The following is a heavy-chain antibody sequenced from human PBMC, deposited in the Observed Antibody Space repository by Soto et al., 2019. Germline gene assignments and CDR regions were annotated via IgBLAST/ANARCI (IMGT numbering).Heavy chain of an antibody. CDR3: ARGYYDILTGYSRAPANWFDP. D-gene: IGHD3-9*01. CDR1: GFTFSSYS. V-gene: IGHV3-48*02. Sequence: PGGSLRLSCAASGFTFSSYSMNWVRQAPGKGLEWVSYISSSSSTIYYADSVKGRFTISRDNAKNSLYLQMNSLRDEDTAVYYCARGYYDILTGYSRAPANWFDPWGQGTLVTVSS. J-gene: IGHJ5*02. CDR2: ISSSSSTI.